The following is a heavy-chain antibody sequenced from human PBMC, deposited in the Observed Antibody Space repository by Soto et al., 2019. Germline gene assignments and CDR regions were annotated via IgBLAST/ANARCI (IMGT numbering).Heavy chain of an antibody. CDR2: MNPNSGNT. V-gene: IGHV1-8*01. D-gene: IGHD6-13*01. Sequence: GASVKVSCKASGYTFTSYDINWVRQATGQGLEWMGWMNPNSGNTGYAQKFQGRVTMTRNTSISTAYMELSSLRSEDTAVYYCARGRGAAAGTDYYYYYMDVWGKGTTVTVSS. CDR1: GYTFTSYD. J-gene: IGHJ6*03. CDR3: ARGRGAAAGTDYYYYYMDV.